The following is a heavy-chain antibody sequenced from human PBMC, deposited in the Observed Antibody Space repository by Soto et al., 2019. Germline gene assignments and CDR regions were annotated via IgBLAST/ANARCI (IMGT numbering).Heavy chain of an antibody. Sequence: TSETLSLTCTVSGASISGFYWSWIRKSAGKGLEWIGRIYATGTTDYNPSLKSRVMMSVDTSKKQFSLKLRFVTAADTAVYYCVRDGTKTLRDWFDPWGQGMSVTVSS. J-gene: IGHJ5*02. CDR2: IYATGTT. CDR1: GASISGFY. V-gene: IGHV4-4*07. D-gene: IGHD1-1*01. CDR3: VRDGTKTLRDWFDP.